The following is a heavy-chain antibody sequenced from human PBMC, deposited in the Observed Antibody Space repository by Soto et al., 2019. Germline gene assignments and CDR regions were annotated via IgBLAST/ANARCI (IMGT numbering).Heavy chain of an antibody. D-gene: IGHD6-13*01. J-gene: IGHJ4*02. CDR1: VYTLTELS. Sequence: RASVKVSHKLSVYTLTELSMHWLRQAPGKGLEWMGGFDPEDGETIYAQKRQGRVTMTDDTSTDTDSMELSSVRYEDAAVYYCASDAAAAGTTAFGYWGQGTLVT. CDR3: ASDAAAAGTTAFGY. V-gene: IGHV1-24*01. CDR2: FDPEDGET.